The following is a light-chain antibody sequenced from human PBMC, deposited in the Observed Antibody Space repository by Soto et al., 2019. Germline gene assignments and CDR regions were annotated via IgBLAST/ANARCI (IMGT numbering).Light chain of an antibody. V-gene: IGKV1-5*03. CDR1: QSISSW. CDR2: KAS. J-gene: IGKJ4*01. CDR3: QQYNSYPLT. Sequence: DIQMTQFPSTLSASVGDRVTITCRASQSISSWLAWYQQKPGKAPKLLIYKASSLESGVPSRFSSTGSGTEFTLTISSLQPDDFATYYCQQYNSYPLTFGGGTKVGIK.